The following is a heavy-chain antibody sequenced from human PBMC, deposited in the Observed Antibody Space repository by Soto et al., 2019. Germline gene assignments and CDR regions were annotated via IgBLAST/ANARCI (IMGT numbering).Heavy chain of an antibody. CDR1: GYTFTSYA. D-gene: IGHD6-6*01. CDR3: ARVAARKGYFAY. CDR2: INAGNGNT. Sequence: QVQLVQSGAEVKKPGASVKVSCKASGYTFTSYAMHWVRQAPGQRLEWMGWINAGNGNTKYSQKFQGRVTITRDTTESRADMELSSLRSEDTAVYYCARVAARKGYFAYSGQGTLVTVSS. V-gene: IGHV1-3*01. J-gene: IGHJ4*02.